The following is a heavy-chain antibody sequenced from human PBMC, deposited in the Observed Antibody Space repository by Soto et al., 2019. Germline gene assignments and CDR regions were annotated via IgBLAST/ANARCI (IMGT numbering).Heavy chain of an antibody. CDR2: RYYSEST. D-gene: IGHD2-15*01. J-gene: IGHJ4*02. CDR1: GGSITAGGYY. CDR3: ARTKCSGGSCYSWSLDY. Sequence: SETLSLTCTVSGGSITAGGYYWSWIRQLPGKGLEWIGHRYYSESTYYNPSLKSRVSISLDTSKNQFSLKLSFVTAADTAMYYCARTKCSGGSCYSWSLDYWGQGTPVTVSS. V-gene: IGHV4-31*03.